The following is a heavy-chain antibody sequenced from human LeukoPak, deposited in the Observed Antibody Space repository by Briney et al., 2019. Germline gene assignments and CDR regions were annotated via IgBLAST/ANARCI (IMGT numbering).Heavy chain of an antibody. CDR3: ARAPNLQGLGEYYFDY. D-gene: IGHD3-16*01. J-gene: IGHJ4*02. CDR1: GGTFSSYA. Sequence: ASVKVSCKASGGTFSSYAISWVRQAPGQGLEWMGGIIPIFGTANYAQKFQGRVTITTDESTSTAYMELSSLRSEDTAVYYCARAPNLQGLGEYYFDYWGQGTLVTVSS. CDR2: IIPIFGTA. V-gene: IGHV1-69*05.